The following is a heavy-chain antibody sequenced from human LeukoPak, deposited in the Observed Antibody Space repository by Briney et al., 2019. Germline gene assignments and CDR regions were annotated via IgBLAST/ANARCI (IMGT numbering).Heavy chain of an antibody. CDR2: IKPNRGAT. J-gene: IGHJ6*03. V-gene: IGHV1-2*02. D-gene: IGHD3-10*01. Sequence: ASVKVSCKASGYTFTDYYIHWVRQAPGQGLEWMGWIKPNRGATNYAQKFQGRVTMTRDTSISTAYMELRRLTSDDTAVYYCAREPINVIRGYYYYYMDVWGKGTTVTISS. CDR1: GYTFTDYY. CDR3: AREPINVIRGYYYYYMDV.